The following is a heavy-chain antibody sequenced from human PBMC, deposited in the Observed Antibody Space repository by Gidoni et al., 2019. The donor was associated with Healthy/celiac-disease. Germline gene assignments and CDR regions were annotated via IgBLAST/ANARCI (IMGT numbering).Heavy chain of an antibody. D-gene: IGHD1-26*01. V-gene: IGHV1-69*09. J-gene: IGHJ4*02. CDR2: IIPILGIA. CDR3: AREEVGATTPLFDY. Sequence: QVQLVHSGAEVKKPGSSVKVSCTASGGPFSSYAISWVRQAPGQGLEWMGRIIPILGIANYAQKFQGRVTITADKSTSTAYMELSSLRSEDTAVYYCAREEVGATTPLFDYWGQGTLVTVSS. CDR1: GGPFSSYA.